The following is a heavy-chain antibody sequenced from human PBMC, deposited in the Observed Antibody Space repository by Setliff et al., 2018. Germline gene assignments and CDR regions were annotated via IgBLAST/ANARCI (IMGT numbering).Heavy chain of an antibody. CDR3: VKGTLPYCTGPTCYPLDH. Sequence: PGESLKISCKGSGYSFANSWIAWVRQMPGKGLEWMGVIYAGDSDTRYRPSFQGQVTISADKSISTAYLQWSSLKASDTAIYYCVKGTLPYCTGPTCYPLDHWGQGTLVTAPQ. J-gene: IGHJ4*02. D-gene: IGHD2-8*02. CDR2: IYAGDSDT. CDR1: GYSFANSW. V-gene: IGHV5-51*01.